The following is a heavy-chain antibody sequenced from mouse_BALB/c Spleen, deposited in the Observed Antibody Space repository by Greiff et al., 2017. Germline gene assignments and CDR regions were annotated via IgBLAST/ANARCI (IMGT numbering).Heavy chain of an antibody. V-gene: IGHV14-1*02. CDR2: IDPENGNT. Sequence: VQLKESGAELARPGASVKLSCKASGYTFTDYFMHWVKQRPEQGLEWIGWIDPENGNTIYDPKFQGKASITADTSSNTAYLQLSSLTSEDTAVYYCVDGYPFAYWGQGTLVTVSA. CDR3: VDGYPFAY. D-gene: IGHD2-3*01. CDR1: GYTFTDYF. J-gene: IGHJ3*01.